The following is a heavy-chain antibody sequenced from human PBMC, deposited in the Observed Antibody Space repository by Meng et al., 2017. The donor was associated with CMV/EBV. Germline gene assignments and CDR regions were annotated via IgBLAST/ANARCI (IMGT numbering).Heavy chain of an antibody. CDR1: GFSLSTSGVG. V-gene: IGHV2-5*02. Sequence: QITLKDSGPTLVKPTQTLPLTCTFSGFSLSTSGVGVGWIRQPPGKALEWLALIYWDDDKRYSPSLKSRLTITKDTSKNQVVLTMTNMDPVDTATYYCAHKGRRMAAAGINWFDPWGQGTLVTVSS. J-gene: IGHJ5*02. D-gene: IGHD6-13*01. CDR3: AHKGRRMAAAGINWFDP. CDR2: IYWDDDK.